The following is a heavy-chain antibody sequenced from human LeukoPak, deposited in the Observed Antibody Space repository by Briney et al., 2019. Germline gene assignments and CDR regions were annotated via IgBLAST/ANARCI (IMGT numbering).Heavy chain of an antibody. D-gene: IGHD6-19*01. J-gene: IGHJ6*03. CDR3: ARDHSVADTDYYYYYYMDV. Sequence: GGSLRLSCAASGFTFSSYGMHWVRQAPGKGLEWVAFIRYDGSNKYYADSVKGRFTISRDNSKNTLYLQMNSLRAEDTAVYYCARDHSVADTDYYYYYYMDVWGKGTTVTVSS. CDR1: GFTFSSYG. CDR2: IRYDGSNK. V-gene: IGHV3-30*02.